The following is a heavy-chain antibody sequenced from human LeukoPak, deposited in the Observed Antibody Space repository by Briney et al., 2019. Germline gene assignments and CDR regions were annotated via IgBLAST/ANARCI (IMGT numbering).Heavy chain of an antibody. CDR1: GFTFSNYE. Sequence: GGSLRLSCAASGFTFSNYEMNWVRQAPGKGLEWVSYISSSGSTTYYADSVKGRFTISRDNAKNSLYLQMNSLRAENTALYYCARSLVPEYWGQGTLVTVSS. CDR3: ARSLVPEY. CDR2: ISSSGSTT. V-gene: IGHV3-48*03. J-gene: IGHJ4*02. D-gene: IGHD2-2*01.